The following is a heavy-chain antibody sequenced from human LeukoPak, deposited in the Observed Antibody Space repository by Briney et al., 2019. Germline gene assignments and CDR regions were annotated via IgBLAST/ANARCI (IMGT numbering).Heavy chain of an antibody. J-gene: IGHJ4*02. Sequence: GSLRLSCAASGFTVSSNYMTWVRQAPGKGLEWVSGIYSDGSTNYADSVKGRFTISRDNSKNTLFLQMNSLRAEDTALYYCAGDPFGASPDYWGQGTLVTVSS. D-gene: IGHD1-26*01. V-gene: IGHV3-66*01. CDR1: GFTVSSNY. CDR2: IYSDGST. CDR3: AGDPFGASPDY.